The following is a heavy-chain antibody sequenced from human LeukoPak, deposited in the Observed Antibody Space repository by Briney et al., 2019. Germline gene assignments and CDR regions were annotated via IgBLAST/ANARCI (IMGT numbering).Heavy chain of an antibody. Sequence: ASVKVSCKASGYTFTSYDINWVRQSTGQGLEWMGWMNPNIVNTGYAQKFQGRVTITRNTSISTASMELSSLRSEDTAVYYCARGPTAKWLPNVSYMDVWGKGTTVTVSS. J-gene: IGHJ6*03. D-gene: IGHD6-19*01. CDR2: MNPNIVNT. V-gene: IGHV1-8*03. CDR1: GYTFTSYD. CDR3: ARGPTAKWLPNVSYMDV.